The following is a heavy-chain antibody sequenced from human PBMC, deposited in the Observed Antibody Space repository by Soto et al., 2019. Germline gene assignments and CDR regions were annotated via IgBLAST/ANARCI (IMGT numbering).Heavy chain of an antibody. J-gene: IGHJ4*02. Sequence: GGSLRLSCEASGFPFDNYAMSLVRQSPGKGLEWVALTSYDGSKKYHADSVRGRFTISRDNSKNTLYLQMNNLRPEDTAVYYCARVGFDNTGAHYLSDHWGQGNLVTVSS. CDR1: GFPFDNYA. V-gene: IGHV3-30*03. CDR3: ARVGFDNTGAHYLSDH. D-gene: IGHD2-8*02. CDR2: TSYDGSKK.